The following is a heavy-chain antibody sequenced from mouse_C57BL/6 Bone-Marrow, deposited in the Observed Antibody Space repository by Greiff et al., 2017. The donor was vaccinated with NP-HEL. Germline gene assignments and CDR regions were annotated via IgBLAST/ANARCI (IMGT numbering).Heavy chain of an antibody. CDR3: ARGPYGNYVDY. D-gene: IGHD2-1*01. CDR1: GYTFTDYY. J-gene: IGHJ4*01. V-gene: IGHV1-76*01. CDR2: IYPGSGNT. Sequence: VQLQQSGAELVRPGASVKLSCKASGYTFTDYYINWVKQRPGQGLEWIARIYPGSGNTYYNEKFKGKATLTAEKSSSTAYMQLSSLTSEDSAVYFCARGPYGNYVDYWGQGTSVTVSS.